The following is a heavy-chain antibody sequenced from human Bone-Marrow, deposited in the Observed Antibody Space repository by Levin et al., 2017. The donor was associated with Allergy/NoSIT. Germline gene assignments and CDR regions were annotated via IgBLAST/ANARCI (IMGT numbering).Heavy chain of an antibody. CDR3: ARFFSSYHSGGYYQPNYFDY. J-gene: IGHJ4*02. CDR1: GDSINNNF. Sequence: GSLRLSCTVSGDSINNNFWSWIRQPPGKGLEWIGYISHSGSTRYNPSLRSRVSISVDTSKNHFSLKLNSVTAADTAVYYCARFFSSYHSGGYYQPNYFDYWGQGTLVTVSS. D-gene: IGHD3-22*01. V-gene: IGHV4-59*08. CDR2: ISHSGST.